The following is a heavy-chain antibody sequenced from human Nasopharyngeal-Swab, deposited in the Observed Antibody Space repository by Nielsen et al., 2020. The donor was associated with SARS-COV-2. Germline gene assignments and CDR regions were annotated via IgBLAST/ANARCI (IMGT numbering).Heavy chain of an antibody. CDR1: GFTFRNYW. V-gene: IGHV4-39*07. CDR2: FHYSGTT. CDR3: ARSYMVTTLNWFGP. J-gene: IGHJ5*02. D-gene: IGHD2-21*02. Sequence: GSLRLSCAASGFTFRNYWMSWVRQPPGKGLEWIGSFHYSGTTYYNPSLKSRVATSMDTSKNQFSLKLSSVTAADTAVYYCARSYMVTTLNWFGPWGQGTLVTVSS.